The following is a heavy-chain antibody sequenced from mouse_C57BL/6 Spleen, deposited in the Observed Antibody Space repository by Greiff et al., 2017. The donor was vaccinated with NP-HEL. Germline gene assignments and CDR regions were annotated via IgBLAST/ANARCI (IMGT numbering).Heavy chain of an antibody. CDR2: IDPSDSYT. Sequence: QVQLQQSGAELVKPGASVKLSCKASGYTFTSYWMQWVKQRPGQGLEWIGEIDPSDSYTNYNQKFKGKATLTVDTSSSTAYMQLSSLTSEDSAVYYCARWGYYAHFDYWGQGTTLTVSS. CDR3: ARWGYYAHFDY. V-gene: IGHV1-50*01. J-gene: IGHJ2*01. D-gene: IGHD2-3*01. CDR1: GYTFTSYW.